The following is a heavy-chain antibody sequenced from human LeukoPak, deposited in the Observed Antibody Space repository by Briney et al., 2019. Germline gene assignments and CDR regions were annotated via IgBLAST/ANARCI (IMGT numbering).Heavy chain of an antibody. CDR1: GYTFSNHD. Sequence: GASVKVSCQASGYTFSNHDFDWVRQAPGQGLEWMGIINPSGGSTSYAQKFQGRVTMTRDTSTSTVYMELSSLRSEDTAVYYCARTGGGVIVHWFDPWGQGTLVTVSS. J-gene: IGHJ5*02. CDR3: ARTGGGVIVHWFDP. V-gene: IGHV1-46*01. CDR2: INPSGGST. D-gene: IGHD3-16*02.